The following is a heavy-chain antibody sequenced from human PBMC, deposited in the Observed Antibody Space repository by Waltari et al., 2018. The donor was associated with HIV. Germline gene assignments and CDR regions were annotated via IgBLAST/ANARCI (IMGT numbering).Heavy chain of an antibody. V-gene: IGHV3-33*01. CDR3: ARVRGWDCSSTSCYAYGMDV. CDR1: GFTFSSYG. D-gene: IGHD2-2*01. CDR2: IWYDGSNK. Sequence: QVQLVESGGGVVQPGRSLRLSCAASGFTFSSYGMHWVRQAPGKGLGWVAVIWYDGSNKYYVDSVKGRFTISRDNSKNTLYLQMNSLRAEDTAVYYCARVRGWDCSSTSCYAYGMDVWGQGTTVTVSS. J-gene: IGHJ6*02.